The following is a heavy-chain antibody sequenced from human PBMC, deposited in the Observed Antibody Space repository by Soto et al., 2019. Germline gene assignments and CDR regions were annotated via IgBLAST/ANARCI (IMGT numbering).Heavy chain of an antibody. V-gene: IGHV1-69*12. Sequence: QVQLVQSGAEVKKPGSSLKVSCKASGGTFSRYAISWVRQAPGQGLEWMGGITPMFGTANYAQKFQGRVTITGDESTSTVHMELRRLRSEDTAVYYCAQTLGSAVAGPGRFDLWGRGTLVIVSS. CDR2: ITPMFGTA. CDR3: AQTLGSAVAGPGRFDL. CDR1: GGTFSRYA. J-gene: IGHJ2*01. D-gene: IGHD6-19*01.